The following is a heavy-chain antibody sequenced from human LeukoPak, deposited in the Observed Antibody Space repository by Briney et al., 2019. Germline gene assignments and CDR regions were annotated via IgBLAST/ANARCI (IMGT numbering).Heavy chain of an antibody. CDR2: ISSSGSTI. CDR1: GFTFSSYE. J-gene: IGHJ4*02. D-gene: IGHD3-22*01. CDR3: ARDYDSSGYFIYYFDY. Sequence: GGSLRLSCAASGFTFSSYEMNWVRQAPGKGLEWVSYISSSGSTIYYADSVKGRFTISRDNAKNSLCLQMNSLRAEDTAVYYCARDYDSSGYFIYYFDYWGQGTLVTVSS. V-gene: IGHV3-48*03.